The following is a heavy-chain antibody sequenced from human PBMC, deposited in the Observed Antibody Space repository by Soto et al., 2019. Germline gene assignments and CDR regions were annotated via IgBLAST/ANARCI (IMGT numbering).Heavy chain of an antibody. V-gene: IGHV3-73*01. CDR3: TRSDYAMDV. CDR2: IRSKANDYAT. Sequence: GGSLRLSCAASGFTFIGSTMHWVRQASGKGLEWVGRIRSKANDYATTYGASVNGRFTISRDDSKNTAYLQMNSLKTEDAAVYYCTRSDYAMDVWGQGTTVTVS. J-gene: IGHJ6*02. CDR1: GFTFIGST.